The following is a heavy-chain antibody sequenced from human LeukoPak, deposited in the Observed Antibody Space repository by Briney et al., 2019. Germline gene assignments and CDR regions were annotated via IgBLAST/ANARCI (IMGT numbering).Heavy chain of an antibody. CDR1: GGSISSGGYY. D-gene: IGHD3-10*01. CDR3: ARVGTSLGLDAFDI. J-gene: IGHJ3*02. Sequence: ASETLSLTCTVSGGSISSGGYYWSWIRQHPGKGLEWIGYIYYSGSTYYYPSRKSRVTISVDTSKNQFSLKLSSVTAADTAVYYCARVGTSLGLDAFDIWGQGTMVTVSS. V-gene: IGHV4-31*03. CDR2: IYYSGST.